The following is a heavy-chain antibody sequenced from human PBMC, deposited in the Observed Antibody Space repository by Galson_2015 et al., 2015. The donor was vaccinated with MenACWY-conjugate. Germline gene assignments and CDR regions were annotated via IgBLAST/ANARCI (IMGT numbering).Heavy chain of an antibody. Sequence: SLRLSCAASGFSVTSHFMGWVRQAPGKGLEWVALLYDEGTSRYADSVKGRFTISRDTLRNSLSLQMHGLRAEDTAMYFCAKIVRHPVGPYFDSWGQGTLVLVSS. V-gene: IGHV3-53*01. CDR2: LYDEGTS. D-gene: IGHD2-21*01. CDR1: GFSVTSHF. CDR3: AKIVRHPVGPYFDS. J-gene: IGHJ4*02.